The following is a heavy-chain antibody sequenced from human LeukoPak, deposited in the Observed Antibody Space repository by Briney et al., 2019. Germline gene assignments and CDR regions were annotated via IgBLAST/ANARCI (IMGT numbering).Heavy chain of an antibody. V-gene: IGHV4-4*02. D-gene: IGHD5-18*01. CDR2: IYHSGST. CDR3: ARVNRGYSYGYAFDY. J-gene: IGHJ4*02. Sequence: SETLSLTCAVSGGSISSSNWWSWVRQPPGKGLEWIGEIYHSGSTNYNPSLKSRVTISVDKSKNQFSLKLSSVTAADTAVYYCARVNRGYSYGYAFDYWGQGTLVTVSS. CDR1: GGSISSSNW.